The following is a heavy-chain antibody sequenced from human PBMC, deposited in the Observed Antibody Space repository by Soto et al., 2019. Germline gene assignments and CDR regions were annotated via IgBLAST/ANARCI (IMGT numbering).Heavy chain of an antibody. CDR1: GGSISSSSYS. CDR3: AGGIAARPLGY. V-gene: IGHV4-30-2*01. J-gene: IGHJ4*02. CDR2: IYHSGST. Sequence: PSETLSLTCSVSGGSISSSSYSWGWIRQPPGKGLEWIGSIYHSGSTYYNPSLKSRVTISVDRPKNQFSLKLSSVTAADTAVYYCAGGIAARPLGYWGQGTLVTVS. D-gene: IGHD6-6*01.